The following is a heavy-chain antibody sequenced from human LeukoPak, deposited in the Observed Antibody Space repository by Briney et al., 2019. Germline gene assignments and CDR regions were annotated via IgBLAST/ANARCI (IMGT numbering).Heavy chain of an antibody. CDR1: GGSFSGYY. CDR3: ARSGWYSLDY. D-gene: IGHD6-19*01. J-gene: IGHJ4*02. V-gene: IGHV4-34*01. CDR2: INHSGGT. Sequence: ETLSLTCAVYGGSFSGYYWSWIRQPPGKGLEWIGEINHSGGTNYNPSLKSRVTISVDTSKNHFSLRLRSVTAADTAVYYCARSGWYSLDYWGQGSLVTVSS.